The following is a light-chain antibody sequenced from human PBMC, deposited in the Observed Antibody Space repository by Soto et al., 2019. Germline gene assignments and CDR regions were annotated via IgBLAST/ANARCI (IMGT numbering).Light chain of an antibody. J-gene: IGKJ5*01. CDR3: QQYGSSPIT. CDR1: QSVSSSH. V-gene: IGKV3-20*01. CDR2: GAS. Sequence: EIVLTQSPGTLSLSPGEGATLSWRASQSVSSSHLAWYKQTPGQAPRLLSYGASSRATGIPDRFSGSGSGTDFTLTISRLEPEDFAVYYCQQYGSSPITFGQGTRLEIK.